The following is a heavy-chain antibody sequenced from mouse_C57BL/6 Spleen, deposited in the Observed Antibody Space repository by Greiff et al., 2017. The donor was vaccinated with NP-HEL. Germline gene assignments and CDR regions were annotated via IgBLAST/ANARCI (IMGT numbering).Heavy chain of an antibody. CDR1: GFTFSSYT. V-gene: IGHV5-9*01. CDR2: ISGGGGNT. CDR3: ARHTPFDY. Sequence: EVQGVESGGGLVKPGGSLKLSCAASGFTFSSYTMSWVRQTPEKRLEWVATISGGGGNTYYPDSVKGRFTISRDNAKNTLYLQMSSLRSEDTALYYCARHTPFDYWGQGTTLTVSS. J-gene: IGHJ2*01.